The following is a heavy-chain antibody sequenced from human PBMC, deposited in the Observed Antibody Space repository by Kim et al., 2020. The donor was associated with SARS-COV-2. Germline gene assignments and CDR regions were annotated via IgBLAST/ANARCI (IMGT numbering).Heavy chain of an antibody. D-gene: IGHD6-6*01. CDR2: IYYSGNT. CDR3: ARVRSIMSNFRYYYGMDV. J-gene: IGHJ6*02. CDR1: GGSISSVDYY. Sequence: SETLSLTCTVSGGSISSVDYYWSWIRQPPGKGLEWIGYIYYSGNTYYSPSLKSRVTISVDTSKNQFSLKLSSVTAADTAVYFCARVRSIMSNFRYYYGMDVWGQGTTVTASS. V-gene: IGHV4-30-4*01.